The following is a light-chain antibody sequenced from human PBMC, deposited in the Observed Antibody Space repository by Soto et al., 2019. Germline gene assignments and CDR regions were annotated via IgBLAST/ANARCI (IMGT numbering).Light chain of an antibody. CDR1: QTILASSNNKNF. CDR2: GAS. Sequence: DIVLTQSPDSLAVSLGERATINCKSSQTILASSNNKNFLAWFQQRPGQPPKALIYGASIREAGVPDRFSVSESGTVFTLTISSLQAEDVAVYYCQQYYSAPLTFGGGTRVEI. CDR3: QQYYSAPLT. J-gene: IGKJ4*01. V-gene: IGKV4-1*01.